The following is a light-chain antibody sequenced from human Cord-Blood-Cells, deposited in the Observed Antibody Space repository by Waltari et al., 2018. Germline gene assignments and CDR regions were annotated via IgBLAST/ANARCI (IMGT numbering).Light chain of an antibody. J-gene: IGLJ3*02. Sequence: QSALTHPASVPGSPGQSIPILCTGTSSDVVRYNLSSWYQQHPGKAPKLMIYEGSTRPSGVSNRFSGSNSGDTASLTISGLQAEDEADYYCCSYAGSSTLVFGGGTKLTVL. V-gene: IGLV2-23*01. CDR3: CSYAGSSTLV. CDR2: EGS. CDR1: SSDVVRYNL.